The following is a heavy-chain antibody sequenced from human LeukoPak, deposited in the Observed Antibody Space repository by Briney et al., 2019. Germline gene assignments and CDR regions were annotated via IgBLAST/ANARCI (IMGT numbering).Heavy chain of an antibody. J-gene: IGHJ4*02. V-gene: IGHV3-21*01. D-gene: IGHD2-2*01. CDR2: IGTAGNYI. Sequence: GSLRLSCAASGYAFSSYSMNWVRQAPGKGLEWLSSIGTAGNYIFYADSVQGRFTISRDNANDSLYLEMKSLRVEDTATYYCATNLFCASASCLWGQGTLVTVSS. CDR3: ATNLFCASASCL. CDR1: GYAFSSYS.